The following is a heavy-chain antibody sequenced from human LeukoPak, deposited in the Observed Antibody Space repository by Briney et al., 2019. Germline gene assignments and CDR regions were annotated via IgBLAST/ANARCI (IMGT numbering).Heavy chain of an antibody. CDR3: ARGPGYSSSWYDY. J-gene: IGHJ4*02. V-gene: IGHV4-59*01. CDR1: GGSFSGYY. CDR2: IYYSGST. Sequence: SETLSLTCAVYGGSFSGYYWSWIRQPPGKGLEWIGYIYYSGSTNYNPSLKSRVTISVDTSKNQFSLKLSSVTAANTAVYYCARGPGYSSSWYDYWGQGTLVTVSS. D-gene: IGHD6-13*01.